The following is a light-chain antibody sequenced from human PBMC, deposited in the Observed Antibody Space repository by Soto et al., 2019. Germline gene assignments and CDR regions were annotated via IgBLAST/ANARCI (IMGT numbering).Light chain of an antibody. CDR3: QQRKDWPPLT. CDR2: DAS. CDR1: QPVDRY. Sequence: ENVLTQSPATLSLSPGERATLSCRASQPVDRYLAWYQQKPGQAPRLLIYDASNRATGIPARFSGSGSGTDFTLTISSLEPEDFAVYYCQQRKDWPPLTFGGGTNVEIK. V-gene: IGKV3-11*01. J-gene: IGKJ4*01.